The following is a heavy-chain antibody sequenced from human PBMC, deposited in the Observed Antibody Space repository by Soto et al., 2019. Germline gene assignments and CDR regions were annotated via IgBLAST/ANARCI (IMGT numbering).Heavy chain of an antibody. CDR1: GGSVSSGSYY. CDR3: ARLRWETENNWFDP. D-gene: IGHD4-17*01. CDR2: IYYSGST. Sequence: SETLSLTCTVSGGSVSSGSYYWSWIRQPPGKGLEWIGYIYYSGSTNYNPSLNSRLTISIDTSTNRFSLNLTSVTAADTAVYFCARLRWETENNWFDPWGQGALVTVSS. V-gene: IGHV4-61*01. J-gene: IGHJ5*02.